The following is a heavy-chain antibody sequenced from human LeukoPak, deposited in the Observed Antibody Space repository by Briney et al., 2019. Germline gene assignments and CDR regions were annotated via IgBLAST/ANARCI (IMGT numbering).Heavy chain of an antibody. J-gene: IGHJ6*04. V-gene: IGHV4-34*01. CDR2: INHSGST. CDR1: GFTFSSYS. CDR3: ARLVVPAERYYYYGMDV. D-gene: IGHD2-2*01. Sequence: PGGSLRLSCAASGFTFSSYSMNWVRQAPGKGLEWIGEINHSGSTNYNPSLKSRVTISVGTSKNQFSLKLSSVTAADTAVYYCARLVVPAERYYYYGMDVWGKGTTVTVSP.